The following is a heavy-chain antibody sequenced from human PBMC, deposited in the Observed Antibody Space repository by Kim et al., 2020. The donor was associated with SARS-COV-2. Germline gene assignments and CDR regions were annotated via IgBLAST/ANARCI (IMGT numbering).Heavy chain of an antibody. D-gene: IGHD3-3*01. CDR3: ASCITIFGVERYYYYGMDV. CDR2: IYYSGST. V-gene: IGHV4-39*07. CDR1: GGSISSSSYY. Sequence: SETLSLTCTVSGGSISSSSYYWGWIRQPPGKGLEWIGSIYYSGSTYYNPSLKSRVTISVDTSKNQFSLKLSSVTAADTAVYYCASCITIFGVERYYYYGMDVWGKGTTVTVSS. J-gene: IGHJ6*04.